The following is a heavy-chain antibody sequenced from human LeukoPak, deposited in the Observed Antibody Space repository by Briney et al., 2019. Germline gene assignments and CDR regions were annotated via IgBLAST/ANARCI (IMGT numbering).Heavy chain of an antibody. D-gene: IGHD3-9*01. CDR2: ISYDGSNK. V-gene: IGHV3-30-3*01. Sequence: GGSLRLSCAASGFTFSSYAMHWVRQAPGKGLEWVAVISYDGSNKYYADSVKGRFTISRDNSKNTLYLQMNSLRAEDTAVYYCASSDILTGNFDYWGQGTLVTVSS. CDR1: GFTFSSYA. J-gene: IGHJ4*02. CDR3: ASSDILTGNFDY.